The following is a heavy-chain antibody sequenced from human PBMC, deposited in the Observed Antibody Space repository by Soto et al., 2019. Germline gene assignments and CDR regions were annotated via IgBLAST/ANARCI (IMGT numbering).Heavy chain of an antibody. CDR3: ARDTGDDSSGYYYFDY. CDR2: INPNSGGT. J-gene: IGHJ4*02. V-gene: IGHV1-2*04. CDR1: GYTFTGYY. Sequence: ASVKVSCKASGYTFTGYYMHWVRRAPGQGLEWMGWINPNSGGTNYAQKFQGWVTMTRDTSISTAYMELSRLRSDDTAVYYCARDTGDDSSGYYYFDYWGQGTLVTVSS. D-gene: IGHD3-22*01.